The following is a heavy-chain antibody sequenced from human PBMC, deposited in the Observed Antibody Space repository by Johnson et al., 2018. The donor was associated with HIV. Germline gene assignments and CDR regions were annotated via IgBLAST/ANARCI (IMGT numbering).Heavy chain of an antibody. CDR2: ISFHSGTI. J-gene: IGHJ3*02. CDR3: ARSGAASIAARGDAFDI. CDR1: GFSFDAYG. D-gene: IGHD6-6*01. Sequence: VQLVESGGGLVQPGRSLRLSCAASGFSFDAYGMHWVRQPPGKGLEWVAGISFHSGTIGYADSVKGRFTISRDNAKNSLYLQMNSLRAEDTAVYYCARSGAASIAARGDAFDIWGQGTMVTVSS. V-gene: IGHV3-9*01.